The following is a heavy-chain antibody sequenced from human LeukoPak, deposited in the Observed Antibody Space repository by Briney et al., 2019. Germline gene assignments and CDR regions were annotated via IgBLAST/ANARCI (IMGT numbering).Heavy chain of an antibody. CDR1: GFTVSSNY. CDR3: AARDCSGGSCYSGYYFQH. J-gene: IGHJ1*01. D-gene: IGHD2-15*01. CDR2: IYSGGST. Sequence: GGSPRLSCAASGFTVSSNYMSWVRQAPGKGLEWVSVIYSGGSTYYADSVKGRFTISRDNSKNTLYLQVNSLRAEDTAVYYCAARDCSGGSCYSGYYFQHWGQGTLVTVSS. V-gene: IGHV3-53*01.